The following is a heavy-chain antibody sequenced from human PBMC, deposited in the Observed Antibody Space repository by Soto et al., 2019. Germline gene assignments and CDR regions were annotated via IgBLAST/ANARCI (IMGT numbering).Heavy chain of an antibody. Sequence: QVQLVQSGAEVKKPGASVTVSCKASRYTFTNFGVSWVRQAPGQGLEWMGWTSAYNGNTNYAQNLQGRVTMTTDTTTSVAFMVQRTLRSDATAVYYCARAGGRAESVGGTINYWGQGTLVTVSS. V-gene: IGHV1-18*01. CDR1: RYTFTNFG. CDR2: TSAYNGNT. D-gene: IGHD5-12*01. CDR3: ARAGGRAESVGGTINY. J-gene: IGHJ4*02.